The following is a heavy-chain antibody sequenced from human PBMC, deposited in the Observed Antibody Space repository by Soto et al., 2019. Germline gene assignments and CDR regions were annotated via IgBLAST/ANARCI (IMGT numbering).Heavy chain of an antibody. Sequence: GGSLRLSCAASGFTFNNYAMGWVRQAPGKGLEWVSAITDSGDDTYYVDSVKGRFTISRDNSKNTLYLQMNSLRAEDTAVYYCAKDLDRYSSSSGEFDYWGQGTLVTV. CDR1: GFTFNNYA. CDR3: AKDLDRYSSSSGEFDY. V-gene: IGHV3-23*01. D-gene: IGHD6-6*01. CDR2: ITDSGDDT. J-gene: IGHJ4*02.